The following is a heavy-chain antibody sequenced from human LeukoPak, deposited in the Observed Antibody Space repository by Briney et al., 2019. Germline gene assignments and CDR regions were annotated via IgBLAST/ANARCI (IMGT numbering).Heavy chain of an antibody. D-gene: IGHD6-13*01. Sequence: PSETLSLTCAVYGGSFSGYYWSWIRQPPGEGLEWIGEINHSGSTNYNPSLKSRVTISVDTSKNQFSLKLSSVTAADAAVYYCARSGSSSWYSHWGQGTLVTVSS. CDR2: INHSGST. CDR1: GGSFSGYY. CDR3: ARSGSSSWYSH. J-gene: IGHJ4*02. V-gene: IGHV4-34*01.